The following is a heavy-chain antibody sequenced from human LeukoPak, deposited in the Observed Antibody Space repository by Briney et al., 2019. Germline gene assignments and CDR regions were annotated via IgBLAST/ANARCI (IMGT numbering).Heavy chain of an antibody. J-gene: IGHJ4*02. V-gene: IGHV3-23*01. CDR3: VGSNAWDEYY. CDR1: GFTFSNVA. Sequence: PGGSLRLSCAASGFTFSNVAMSWVRQAPGKGLEWVSAISRSVGSTYYADSVKGRCTISRDNSKSTVYLQMDSLRADDTAVYYCVGSNAWDEYYWGQGTLVSVSS. CDR2: ISRSVGST. D-gene: IGHD1-26*01.